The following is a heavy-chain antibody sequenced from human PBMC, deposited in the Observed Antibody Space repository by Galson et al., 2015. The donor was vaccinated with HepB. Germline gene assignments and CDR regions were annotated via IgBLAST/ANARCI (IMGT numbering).Heavy chain of an antibody. V-gene: IGHV1-69*13. Sequence: SVKVSCKASGGTFSSYAISWVRQAPGQGLEWMGGIIPIFGTANYAQKFQGRVTITADESTSTAYMELSSLRSEDTAVYYCAREVVPAATFSGWFDPWGQGTLVTVSS. CDR3: AREVVPAATFSGWFDP. CDR2: IIPIFGTA. J-gene: IGHJ5*02. D-gene: IGHD2-2*01. CDR1: GGTFSSYA.